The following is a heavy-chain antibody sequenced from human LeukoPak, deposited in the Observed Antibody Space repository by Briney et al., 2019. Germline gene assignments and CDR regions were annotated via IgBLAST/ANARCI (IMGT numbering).Heavy chain of an antibody. CDR2: IYYNGNS. J-gene: IGHJ4*02. Sequence: PSETLSLTCTVSGGSLYSSSYYWGWIRQPPGRGLEWIRSIYYNGNSYDNPSLKSRVTISVATSKNQFSLKLSSVAAADTAVYYCARLYSSGIYGRGLFDYWGQGTLVTVSS. D-gene: IGHD1-26*01. V-gene: IGHV4-39*01. CDR3: ARLYSSGIYGRGLFDY. CDR1: GGSLYSSSYY.